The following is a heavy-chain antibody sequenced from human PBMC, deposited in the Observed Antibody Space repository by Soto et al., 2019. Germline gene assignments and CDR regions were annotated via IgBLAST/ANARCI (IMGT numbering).Heavy chain of an antibody. Sequence: EVQLVESGGGLVEPGGSIRLSCVASGFTFTKAYMTWVRQAPGKGLEWVGRIKGSHAGGTTDYATSVKGRFTISRDDSQSTLSLQMNSLKTEDTCVYDCATVAGYPGTNFYGAYWGQGTVVTVSS. V-gene: IGHV3-15*01. J-gene: IGHJ4*02. CDR1: GFTFTKAY. CDR3: ATVAGYPGTNFYGAY. D-gene: IGHD2-15*01. CDR2: IKGSHAGGTT.